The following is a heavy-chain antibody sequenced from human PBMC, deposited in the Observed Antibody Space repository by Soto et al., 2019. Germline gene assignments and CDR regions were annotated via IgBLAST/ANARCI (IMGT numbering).Heavy chain of an antibody. V-gene: IGHV1-69*01. CDR3: ARDGYSSGWSYGWFDP. CDR1: GGTFSSYA. CDR2: IISIFGTA. Sequence: QVQLVQSGAEVKKPGSSVKVSCKASGGTFSSYAISWVRQAPGQELEWMGGIISIFGTANYAQKFQGRVTITADESTSTAYMELSSLRSEDTAVYYCARDGYSSGWSYGWFDPWGQGTLVTVSS. D-gene: IGHD6-19*01. J-gene: IGHJ5*02.